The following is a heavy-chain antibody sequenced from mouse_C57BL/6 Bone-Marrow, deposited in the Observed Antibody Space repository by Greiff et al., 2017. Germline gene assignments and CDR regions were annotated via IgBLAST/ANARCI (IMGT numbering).Heavy chain of an antibody. CDR2: INPNNGGT. J-gene: IGHJ1*03. Sequence: EVQLQQSGPELVKPGASVKISCKASGYTFTDYYMNWVKQSHGQSLEWIGDINPNNGGTSYNQKFKGKATLTVDTSSSTAYMELRSLTSEDSAVYYCASYYYGSSEYFDVWGTGTTVTVSS. CDR3: ASYYYGSSEYFDV. V-gene: IGHV1-26*01. D-gene: IGHD1-1*01. CDR1: GYTFTDYY.